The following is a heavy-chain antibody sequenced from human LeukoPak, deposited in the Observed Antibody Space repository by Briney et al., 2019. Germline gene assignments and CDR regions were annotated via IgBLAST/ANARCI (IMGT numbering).Heavy chain of an antibody. CDR1: GFTFGKYW. CDR2: IKLDGSEK. Sequence: GGSLRLSCVASGFTFGKYWMSWVRQAPGKGLEWVANIKLDGSEKNYVDSVKGRFTISRDNTKNSLYLQMNSLRVEDTAVYYCARGPTDVLLWFGEQYYYYYGMDVWGQGTTVTVSS. CDR3: ARGPTDVLLWFGEQYYYYYGMDV. V-gene: IGHV3-7*03. J-gene: IGHJ6*02. D-gene: IGHD3-10*01.